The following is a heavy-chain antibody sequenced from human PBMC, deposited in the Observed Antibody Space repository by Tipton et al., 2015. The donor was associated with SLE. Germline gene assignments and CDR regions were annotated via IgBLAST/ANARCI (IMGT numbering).Heavy chain of an antibody. J-gene: IGHJ4*02. V-gene: IGHV3-33*08. Sequence: RSLRLSCAASGFTFSSYGMHWVRQAPGKGLEWVAVIWYDGSNKHYADSVKGRFTISRDNSKNTLYLQMNSLRAEDTAVYYCATSLLLGVDYWGQGTLVTVSS. CDR3: ATSLLLGVDY. CDR1: GFTFSSYG. D-gene: IGHD7-27*01. CDR2: IWYDGSNK.